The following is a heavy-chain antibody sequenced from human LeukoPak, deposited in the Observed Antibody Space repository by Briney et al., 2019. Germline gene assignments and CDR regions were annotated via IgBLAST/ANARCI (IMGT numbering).Heavy chain of an antibody. J-gene: IGHJ6*02. D-gene: IGHD3-9*01. Sequence: PSETLSLTCAVYGGSFSGYYWSWIRQPPGKGLEWIGEINHSGSTNYNPSLKSRVTISVDTSKNQFSLKLSSVTAADTAVYYCARTQVLRYFDWLPWNYYYCMDVWGQGTTVTVSS. CDR3: ARTQVLRYFDWLPWNYYYCMDV. V-gene: IGHV4-34*01. CDR1: GGSFSGYY. CDR2: INHSGST.